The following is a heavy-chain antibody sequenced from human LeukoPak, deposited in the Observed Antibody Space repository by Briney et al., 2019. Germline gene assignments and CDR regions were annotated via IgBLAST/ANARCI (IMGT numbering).Heavy chain of an antibody. CDR2: ISNDGTNK. CDR3: ARDGLYSNYGLDY. J-gene: IGHJ4*02. D-gene: IGHD4-11*01. Sequence: GGSLRLSCAASGFTFSSYSTHWVRQAPGKGLEWVAIISNDGTNKYYADSVKGRFTISRDNSKNTLYLQMNSLRAEDTAVYYCARDGLYSNYGLDYWGQGTLVTVSS. V-gene: IGHV3-30*04. CDR1: GFTFSSYS.